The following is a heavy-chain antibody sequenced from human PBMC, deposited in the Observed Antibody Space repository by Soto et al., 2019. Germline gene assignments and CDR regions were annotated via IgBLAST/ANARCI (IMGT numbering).Heavy chain of an antibody. Sequence: GGSLRLSCAASGFTFSDYYMSWIRQAPGKGLEWVSYISSSGSTIYYADSVKGRFTISRDNAKNSLYLQKNSLRAEDTAVYYCARDQGSSSSWYPSYYFDYWGQGTLVTVSS. D-gene: IGHD6-13*01. J-gene: IGHJ4*02. V-gene: IGHV3-11*01. CDR2: ISSSGSTI. CDR3: ARDQGSSSSWYPSYYFDY. CDR1: GFTFSDYY.